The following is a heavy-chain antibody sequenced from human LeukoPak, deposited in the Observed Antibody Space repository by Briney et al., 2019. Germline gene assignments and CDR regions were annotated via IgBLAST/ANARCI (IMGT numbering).Heavy chain of an antibody. V-gene: IGHV4-39*07. D-gene: IGHD1-26*01. J-gene: IGHJ5*02. CDR3: ARVDGARFDP. CDR2: IYYSGST. Sequence: PSETLSLTCTVSGGSISSSTYYWGWIRQPPGKGLEWIGSIYYSGSTYYNPSLKSRVTISVDTSKNQFSLKLSSVTAADTAVYYCARVDGARFDPWGQGTLVTVSS. CDR1: GGSISSSTYY.